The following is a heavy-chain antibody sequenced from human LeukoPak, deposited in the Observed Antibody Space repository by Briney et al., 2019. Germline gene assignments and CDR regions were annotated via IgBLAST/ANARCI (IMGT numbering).Heavy chain of an antibody. V-gene: IGHV3-23*01. CDR3: ARAISGRSGSRGGRYYFDF. CDR1: GFTFCTYA. D-gene: IGHD1-26*01. CDR2: ISTTTGST. Sequence: GGSLRLSCAASGFTFCTYAMSWVRQAPGRGPEWVSGISTTTGSTYYADSVKGRFTISGDNSNNPLFLQMNSLRAEDTAVYYCARAISGRSGSRGGRYYFDFWGQGTLVTVSS. J-gene: IGHJ4*02.